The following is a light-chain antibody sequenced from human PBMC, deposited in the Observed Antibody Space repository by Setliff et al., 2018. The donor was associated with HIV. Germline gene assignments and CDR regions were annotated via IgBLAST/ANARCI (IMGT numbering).Light chain of an antibody. CDR3: CSYAGTYSYI. Sequence: QSVLTQPRSVSGYPGQSVTFSCTGSSSDVGAYNFVSWYQQHPGKAPRLIIYDVYRRPSGVPDRFSGSKSGNTASLTISGLQSEDEADYYCCSYAGTYSYIFGSGTKVTVL. J-gene: IGLJ1*01. CDR2: DVY. V-gene: IGLV2-11*01. CDR1: SSDVGAYNF.